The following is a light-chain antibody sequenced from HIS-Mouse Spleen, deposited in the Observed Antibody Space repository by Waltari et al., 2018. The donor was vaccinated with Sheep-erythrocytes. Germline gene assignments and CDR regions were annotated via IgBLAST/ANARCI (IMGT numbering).Light chain of an antibody. CDR1: SSNIGNNA. Sequence: QSVLTQPPSVSEAPRQRVTIPCSGSSSNIGNNAVNWYPQLPGKAPKLLIYYDDLLPSGVSDRFSGSKSGTSASLAISGLQSEDEADYYCAAWDDSLNGWVFGGGTKLTVL. CDR2: YDD. J-gene: IGLJ3*02. V-gene: IGLV1-36*01. CDR3: AAWDDSLNGWV.